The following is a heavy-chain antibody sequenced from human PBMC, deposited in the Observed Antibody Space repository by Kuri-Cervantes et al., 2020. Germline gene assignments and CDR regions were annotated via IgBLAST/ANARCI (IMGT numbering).Heavy chain of an antibody. V-gene: IGHV3-30*02. J-gene: IGHJ6*03. CDR2: VRYDGSNT. D-gene: IGHD3-16*01. CDR1: GFTFMNYG. CDR3: ARVGGYYYYYLDV. Sequence: GESLKIFCAASGFTFMNYGTHWVRQAPGKGLEWVAFVRYDGSNTYYVDYVKGRFTISRDNSKNMLYRQMGSLRAEDMAVYYCARVGGYYYYYLDVWGKGTTVTVSS.